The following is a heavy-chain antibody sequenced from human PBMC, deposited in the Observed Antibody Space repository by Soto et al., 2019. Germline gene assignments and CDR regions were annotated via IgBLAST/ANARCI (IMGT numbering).Heavy chain of an antibody. D-gene: IGHD5-12*01. CDR2: IYFSGTT. CDR3: ARRARSGFSYWLDP. CDR1: GGSISSGDYY. J-gene: IGHJ5*02. V-gene: IGHV4-31*03. Sequence: SETLSLTCTVSGGSISSGDYYWRWIRQHPGKGLEWIGTIYFSGTTYYNPSLKSRGTISVDTSKNQFCLNLSSETAADTAVYYCARRARSGFSYWLDPCGQGNLVTVAS.